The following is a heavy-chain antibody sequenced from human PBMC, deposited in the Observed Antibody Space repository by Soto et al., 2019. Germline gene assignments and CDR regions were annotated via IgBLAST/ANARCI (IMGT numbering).Heavy chain of an antibody. V-gene: IGHV4-4*07. Sequence: SETLSLTCTGSGGSISSYYWSWIRQHAGKGLEWIGRIYTSGSTNYNPSLKSRVTMSVDTSKNQFSLKLSSVTAADTAVYYCARDKIAAAGNWFDPWGQGTLVTVSS. CDR1: GGSISSYY. J-gene: IGHJ5*02. D-gene: IGHD6-13*01. CDR3: ARDKIAAAGNWFDP. CDR2: IYTSGST.